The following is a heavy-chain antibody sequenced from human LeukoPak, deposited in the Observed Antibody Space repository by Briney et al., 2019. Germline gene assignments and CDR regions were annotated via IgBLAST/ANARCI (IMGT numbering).Heavy chain of an antibody. CDR3: ARQQDGTGGLI. CDR2: IYTSGST. Sequence: SETLSLTCTVSGGSISSGSYYWSWIRQPAGKGLEWIGRIYTSGSTNYNPSLKSRVTISVDTSKNQFSLKLSSVTAADTAVYYCARQQDGTGGLIWGQGTMVTVSS. J-gene: IGHJ3*02. CDR1: GGSISSGSYY. V-gene: IGHV4-61*02. D-gene: IGHD1-1*01.